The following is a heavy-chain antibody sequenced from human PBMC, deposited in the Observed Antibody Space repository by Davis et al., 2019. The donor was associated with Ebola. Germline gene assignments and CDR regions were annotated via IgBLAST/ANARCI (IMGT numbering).Heavy chain of an antibody. D-gene: IGHD3-9*01. V-gene: IGHV3-74*01. CDR1: GFTFSSYW. Sequence: GESLRLSCAASGFTFSSYWMHWVRQAPGKGLVWVSRINSDGSSTSYADSVKGRFTISRDNAKNTLYLQMNSLRAEDTAVYYCAKVDYDILTGYLPDWGQGTLVTVSS. J-gene: IGHJ4*02. CDR2: INSDGSST. CDR3: AKVDYDILTGYLPD.